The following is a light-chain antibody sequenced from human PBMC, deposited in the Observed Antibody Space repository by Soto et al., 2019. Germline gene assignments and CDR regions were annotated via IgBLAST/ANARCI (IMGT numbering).Light chain of an antibody. J-gene: IGKJ1*01. V-gene: IGKV3-20*01. CDR3: QQYCSSPWQ. CDR1: QTIRSNY. CDR2: GAS. Sequence: ETVLTQSPVTLSLSPGERATLSCRASQTIRSNYLAWYRQTPGQAPRLLIYGASNRATGIADRFSGSGSGTDFTLIISRLEPADFALYYCQQYCSSPWQFGQGTKVEIK.